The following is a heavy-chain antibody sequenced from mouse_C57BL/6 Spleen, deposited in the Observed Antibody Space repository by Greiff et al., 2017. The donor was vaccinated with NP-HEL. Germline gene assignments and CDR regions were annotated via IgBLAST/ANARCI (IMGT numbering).Heavy chain of an antibody. J-gene: IGHJ4*01. D-gene: IGHD1-1*01. V-gene: IGHV5-4*01. CDR2: ISDGGSYT. CDR3: ARPGLGSSYAMDY. Sequence: EVHLVESGGGLVKPGGSLKLSCAASGFTFSSYAMSWVRQTPEKRLEWVATISDGGSYTYYPDNVKGRFTISRDNAKNNLYLQMSHLKSEDTAMYYCARPGLGSSYAMDYWGQGTSVTVSS. CDR1: GFTFSSYA.